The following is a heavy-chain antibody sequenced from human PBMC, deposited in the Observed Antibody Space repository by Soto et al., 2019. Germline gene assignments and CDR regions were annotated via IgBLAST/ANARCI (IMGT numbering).Heavy chain of an antibody. D-gene: IGHD3-3*01. Sequence: SENLSLTCGVYGGSFSVSGYYWSWIRQPPGKGLEWIGEINHSGSTNYNPSLKSRVTISVDTSKNQFSLQLRSVTAADTAVYYSARAPRGMYDCRSGCPYYWFGPWGQGPVVT. CDR2: INHSGST. CDR3: ARAPRGMYDCRSGCPYYWFGP. J-gene: IGHJ5*02. CDR1: GGSFSVSGYY. V-gene: IGHV4-34*01.